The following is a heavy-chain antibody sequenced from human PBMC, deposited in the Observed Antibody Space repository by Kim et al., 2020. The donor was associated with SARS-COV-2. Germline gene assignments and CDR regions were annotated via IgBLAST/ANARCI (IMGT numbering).Heavy chain of an antibody. CDR2: INHSGST. CDR1: GGSFSGYY. Sequence: SETLSLTCAVYGGSFSGYYWSWIRQPPGKGLEWIGEINHSGSTNYNPSLKSRVTISVDTSKNQFSLKLSSVTAADTAVYYCARAGKYGSGSYLKSFDYWGQGTLVTVSS. V-gene: IGHV4-34*01. D-gene: IGHD3-10*01. J-gene: IGHJ4*02. CDR3: ARAGKYGSGSYLKSFDY.